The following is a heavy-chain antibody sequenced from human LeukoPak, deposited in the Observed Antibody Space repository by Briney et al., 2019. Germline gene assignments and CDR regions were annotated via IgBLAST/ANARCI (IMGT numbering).Heavy chain of an antibody. CDR3: ARYDSRGSGCTLFDS. J-gene: IGHJ5*01. D-gene: IGHD3-16*01. CDR1: GYSISTAYY. V-gene: IGHV4-38-2*01. Sequence: ASETLSLTCAVSGYSISTAYYWGWIRQTPGKGLEWIGRIYHRGGTTSYNPSLGSRVSISGDTYKNQFTLRLASVTAADTAVYYCARYDSRGSGCTLFDSWGQGILVTISS. CDR2: IYHRGGTT.